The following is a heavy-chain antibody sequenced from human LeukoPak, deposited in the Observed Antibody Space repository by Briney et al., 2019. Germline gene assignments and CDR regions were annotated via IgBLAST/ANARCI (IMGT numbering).Heavy chain of an antibody. D-gene: IGHD2-2*01. V-gene: IGHV3-30*04. Sequence: PGGSLRLSCVASGFTFTGHSMHWVRQAPGKGLEWVAVVGNDEKTIFYADSLKGRFTISRDNSKNTLLLQMNSLRDEDTAVYYCARDRSPYCSSTSCYWGIGAFDIWGQRTMVTVSS. CDR3: ARDRSPYCSSTSCYWGIGAFDI. J-gene: IGHJ3*02. CDR2: VGNDEKTI. CDR1: GFTFTGHS.